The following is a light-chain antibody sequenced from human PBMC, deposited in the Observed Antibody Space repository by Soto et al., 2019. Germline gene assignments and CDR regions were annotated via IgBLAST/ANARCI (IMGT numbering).Light chain of an antibody. CDR1: QTISSW. V-gene: IGKV1-5*03. CDR2: KAS. CDR3: QHYNSYSEA. J-gene: IGKJ1*01. Sequence: DIQMTQSPSTLSGSVGDRVTITCRASQTISSWLAWYQQKPGKAPKLLIYKASTLKSGVPSRFSGSVSETEFTLTISSLQPDDFATYYCQHYNSYSEALGQGTKVDIK.